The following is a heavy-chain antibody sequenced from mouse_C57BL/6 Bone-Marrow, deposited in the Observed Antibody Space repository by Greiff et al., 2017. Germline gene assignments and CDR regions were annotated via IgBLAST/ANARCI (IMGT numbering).Heavy chain of an antibody. CDR2: IDPSDSYT. CDR3: GRDDYYAMDY. V-gene: IGHV1-50*01. CDR1: GYTFTSYW. Sequence: VQLQQPGAELVKPGASVKLSCKASGYTFTSYWMQWVKQRPGQGLEWIGEIDPSDSYTNYNQKFKGKATLTVDTSSRTAYMQHSSLTSEDSAVYYCGRDDYYAMDYWGQGTSVTVSS. J-gene: IGHJ4*01.